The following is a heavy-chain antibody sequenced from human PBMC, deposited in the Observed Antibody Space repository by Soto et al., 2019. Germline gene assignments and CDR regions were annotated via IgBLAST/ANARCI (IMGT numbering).Heavy chain of an antibody. CDR3: ARLGGYGYFHY. D-gene: IGHD3-16*01. V-gene: IGHV1-69*13. CDR1: EDTFSSYA. J-gene: IGHJ4*02. Sequence: ASVKVSCKASEDTFSSYAISWVRQAPGQGLEWMGGIIPIFGTANYAQKFQGRVTITADESTSTAYMELSSLRSEDTAVYYCARLGGYGYFHYWGQGTRVTVSS. CDR2: IIPIFGTA.